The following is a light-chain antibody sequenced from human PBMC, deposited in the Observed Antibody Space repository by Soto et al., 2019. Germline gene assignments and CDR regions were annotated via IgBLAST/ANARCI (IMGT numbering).Light chain of an antibody. CDR2: KGS. CDR1: QSISSW. V-gene: IGKV1-5*03. CDR3: QQYNSYLT. J-gene: IGKJ3*01. Sequence: DIQMTQSPSTLSASVGDRVTITCRASQSISSWLAWYQQKQGKAPKLLIYKGSSLDSGVPSRFSGSGSGTEFSLTISSLQPDDFATYCCQQYNSYLTFGPGTKVDIK.